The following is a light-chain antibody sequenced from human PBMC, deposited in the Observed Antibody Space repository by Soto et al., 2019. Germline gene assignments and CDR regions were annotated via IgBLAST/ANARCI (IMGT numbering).Light chain of an antibody. J-gene: IGLJ1*01. CDR3: FSHRGGDSHV. CDR2: GVT. CDR1: SSGVGAYNY. V-gene: IGLV2-14*01. Sequence: QSVLTQPASVSGSPGQSITISCTGTSSGVGAYNYVSWYQQYPGKAPKLMIYGVTNRPSGVSNRFSGSKTGNTASLTISGLQAEDEADYYCFSHRGGDSHVFGTGTKATVL.